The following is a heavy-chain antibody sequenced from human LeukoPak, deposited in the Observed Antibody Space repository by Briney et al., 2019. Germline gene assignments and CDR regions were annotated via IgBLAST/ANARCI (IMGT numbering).Heavy chain of an antibody. D-gene: IGHD6-13*01. CDR3: ARGLQLVPDYFDY. J-gene: IGHJ4*02. CDR1: GGSISSYY. Sequence: PSETLSLTCTVSGGSISSYYWSWIRQPPGKGLEWIGEINHSGSTNYNPSLKSRVTISVDTSKNQFSLKLSSVTAADTAVYYCARGLQLVPDYFDYWGQGTLVTVSS. V-gene: IGHV4-34*01. CDR2: INHSGST.